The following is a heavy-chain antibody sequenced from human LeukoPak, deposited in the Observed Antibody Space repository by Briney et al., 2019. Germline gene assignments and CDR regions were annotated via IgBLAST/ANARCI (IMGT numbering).Heavy chain of an antibody. CDR1: XXTXXXXY. V-gene: IGHV1-2*06. J-gene: IGHJ4*02. CDR2: IKPNSCGT. Sequence: CKASXXTXXXXYMHWVRQAPGQGVEWMGRIKPNSCGTNYSHKFQGRVTMTRDTSISTPYMELIRLRSDDTAVYYCARVWYYYDSSGYPPAHYFDYWGQGTLVTVSS. D-gene: IGHD3-22*01. CDR3: ARVWYYYDSSGYPPAHYFDY.